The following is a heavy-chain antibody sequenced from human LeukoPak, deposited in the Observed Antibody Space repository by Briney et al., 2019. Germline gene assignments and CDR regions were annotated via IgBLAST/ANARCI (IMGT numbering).Heavy chain of an antibody. CDR1: GGSISSGGYY. J-gene: IGHJ5*02. D-gene: IGHD6-19*01. CDR3: ARDGYSSGGDGYWFDP. CDR2: IYYSGST. Sequence: SETLSLTCTVSGGSISSGGYYWNWVRQHPGKGLEWIGYIYYSGSTYYNPSLKSRVTISVDTSKNQFSLKLTSVTAADTAVYYCARDGYSSGGDGYWFDPWGQGTLVTVSS. V-gene: IGHV4-31*03.